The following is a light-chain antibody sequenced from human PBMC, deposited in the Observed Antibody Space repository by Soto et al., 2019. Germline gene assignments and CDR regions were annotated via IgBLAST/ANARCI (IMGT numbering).Light chain of an antibody. V-gene: IGKV3-11*01. J-gene: IGKJ2*01. Sequence: IVLTQSPATLSLPPGERATFSCRASQSVSSHLVWYQHKPGQAPRLLIYDGSNRATGVPTRFSATGSGTDFTLTISSLEPEDLAIFYCQQRSSWPYTFGQGTKLEI. CDR2: DGS. CDR3: QQRSSWPYT. CDR1: QSVSSH.